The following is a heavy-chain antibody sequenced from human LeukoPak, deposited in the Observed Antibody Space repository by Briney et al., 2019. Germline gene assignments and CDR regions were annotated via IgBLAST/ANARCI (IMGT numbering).Heavy chain of an antibody. D-gene: IGHD3-16*01. V-gene: IGHV4-38-2*01. J-gene: IGHJ4*02. CDR2: IYGTGSP. CDR1: GYSLGKNYY. CDR3: ASYDSRRRASTIFDY. Sequence: SETLSLTCAVSGYSLGKNYYWSWIRQPPGKGLEWIGRIYGTGSPSYNPSLMNRVTISVDTTKNQFSINITTVTAPNTPVYYFASYDSRRRASTIFDYWGQGILVSISS.